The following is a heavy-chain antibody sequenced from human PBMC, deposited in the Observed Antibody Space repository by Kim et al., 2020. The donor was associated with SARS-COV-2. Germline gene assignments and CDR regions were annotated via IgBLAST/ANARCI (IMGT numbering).Heavy chain of an antibody. CDR1: DGSLTSRDYY. Sequence: SETLSLTCSVSDGSLTSRDYYWGWIRQPPGKGLEYIGAVFYGGTTHYNPSLRGRVIISVDTSKNQFSLNVNSVTATDTAVYYCARYRSGTMFASWGRGTL. V-gene: IGHV4-39*01. D-gene: IGHD1-1*01. CDR3: ARYRSGTMFAS. J-gene: IGHJ4*02. CDR2: VFYGGTT.